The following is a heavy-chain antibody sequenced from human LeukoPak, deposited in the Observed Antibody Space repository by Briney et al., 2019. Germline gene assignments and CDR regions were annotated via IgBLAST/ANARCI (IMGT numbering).Heavy chain of an antibody. CDR3: ARVRHCSSTSCPYYYYYGMDV. J-gene: IGHJ6*04. CDR2: INHSGST. CDR1: GGSFSGYY. D-gene: IGHD2-2*01. V-gene: IGHV4-34*01. Sequence: SETLSLTCAVYGGSFSGYYWSWIRQPPGKGLEWIGEINHSGSTNYNPSLKSRVTTSVDTSKNQFSLKLSSVTAADTVVYYCARVRHCSSTSCPYYYYYGMDVWGKGTTVTVSS.